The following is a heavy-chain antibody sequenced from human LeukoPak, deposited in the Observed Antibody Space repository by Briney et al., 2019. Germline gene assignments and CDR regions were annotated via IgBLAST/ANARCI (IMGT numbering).Heavy chain of an antibody. V-gene: IGHV3-21*01. J-gene: IGHJ4*02. CDR1: GFTFSSYS. CDR3: AIPPTVVVIG. D-gene: IGHD3-22*01. CDR2: ISSSSYI. Sequence: GGSLRLSCAASGFTFSSYSMNWVRQAPGKGLEWVSSISSSSYIYYADSVKGRFTISRDNARNSLYLQMNSLRAEDTAVYYCAIPPTVVVIGWGQGTLVTVSS.